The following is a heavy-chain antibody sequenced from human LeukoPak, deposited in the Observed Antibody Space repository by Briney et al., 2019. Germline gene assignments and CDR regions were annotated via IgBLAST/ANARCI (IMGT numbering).Heavy chain of an antibody. J-gene: IGHJ4*02. V-gene: IGHV4-39*01. CDR3: AHWYSYGDYDPLFDY. Sequence: SETLSLTYTGSGGSISSSSYFWGWIRQPPGKGLEWIGSIYYGGNTYYNLSLKSRVTISVNMSKNQFSLKLSSVTAADTAVYYCAHWYSYGDYDPLFDYWGQGTLVTVSS. CDR2: IYYGGNT. CDR1: GGSISSSSYF. D-gene: IGHD4-17*01.